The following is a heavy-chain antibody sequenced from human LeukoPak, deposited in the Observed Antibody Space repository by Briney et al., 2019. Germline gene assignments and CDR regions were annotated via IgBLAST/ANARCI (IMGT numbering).Heavy chain of an antibody. V-gene: IGHV1-18*01. CDR1: GYTFTSYG. CDR2: ISAYNGNT. D-gene: IGHD3-22*01. Sequence: ASVKVSCKASGYTFTSYGISWVRQAPGQGLEWMGWISAYNGNTNYAQKLQGRVTMTTDTSTSTAYMELRSLRSDDTAVYYCARYRLHYYVSSGYLIDYWGQGILVTVSS. CDR3: ARYRLHYYVSSGYLIDY. J-gene: IGHJ4*02.